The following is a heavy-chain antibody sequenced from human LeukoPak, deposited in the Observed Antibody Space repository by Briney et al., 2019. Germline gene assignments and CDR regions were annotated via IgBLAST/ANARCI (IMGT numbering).Heavy chain of an antibody. CDR1: GYTFTGYY. D-gene: IGHD6-6*01. J-gene: IGHJ6*03. V-gene: IGHV1-2*06. Sequence: GASVKVSCKASGYTFTGYYMHWVRQAPGQGLEWMGRINPNNGGTNYAQKFQGRVTMTRDTSMSTAYMELRRLRSDDTAVYYCASSSPSRLYYYYYMDVWGKGTTVTVSS. CDR3: ASSSPSRLYYYYYMDV. CDR2: INPNNGGT.